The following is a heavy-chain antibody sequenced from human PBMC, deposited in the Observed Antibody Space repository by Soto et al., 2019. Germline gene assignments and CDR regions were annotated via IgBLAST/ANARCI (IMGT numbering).Heavy chain of an antibody. V-gene: IGHV4-59*08. CDR1: GGSLTRYY. J-gene: IGHJ4*02. CDR2: IYHSGST. D-gene: IGHD6-13*01. CDR3: ARRPAGAQNGDY. Sequence: QVQLQESGPGLVKPSETLSLTCTVSGGSLTRYYWTWIRQPPGKGLEWIGDIYHSGSTNYNPSLKSRVTIXVVXSKNQFSLKLTSVTAADTAVYYCARRPAGAQNGDYWGQGTLVTVSS.